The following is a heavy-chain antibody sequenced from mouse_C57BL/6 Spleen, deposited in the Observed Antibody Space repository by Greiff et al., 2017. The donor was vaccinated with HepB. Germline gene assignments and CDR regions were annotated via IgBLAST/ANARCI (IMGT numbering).Heavy chain of an antibody. CDR3: ASDSGTWFAY. CDR2: ISGGGGNT. J-gene: IGHJ3*01. V-gene: IGHV5-9*01. D-gene: IGHD4-1*01. CDR1: GFTFSSYT. Sequence: EVKVVESGGGLVKPGGSLKLSCAASGFTFSSYTMSWVRQTPEKRLEWVATISGGGGNTYYPDSVKGRFTISRDNAKNTLYLQMSSLRSEDTALYYCASDSGTWFAYWGQGTLVTVSA.